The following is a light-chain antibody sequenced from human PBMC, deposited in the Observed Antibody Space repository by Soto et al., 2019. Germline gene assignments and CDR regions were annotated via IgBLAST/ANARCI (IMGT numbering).Light chain of an antibody. V-gene: IGKV3-11*01. CDR1: QSVSSY. J-gene: IGKJ4*01. CDR3: QQYNDWPPVT. Sequence: EIVLTQSPATLSFSPVERSTLSFSASQSVSSYLAWYQQKPGQAPRLLIYDASNRATGIPARFSGRGSGTEFTLTISSLQSEDFAVYYCQQYNDWPPVTFGGGTKVDNK. CDR2: DAS.